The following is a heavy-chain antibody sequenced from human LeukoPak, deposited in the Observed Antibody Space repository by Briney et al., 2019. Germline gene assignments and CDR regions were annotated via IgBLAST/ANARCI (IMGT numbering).Heavy chain of an antibody. J-gene: IGHJ6*02. CDR2: IYYSGST. CDR3: ARHPEGMDV. V-gene: IGHV4-59*08. CDR1: GGSFSGYY. Sequence: PSETLSLACAVYGGSFSGYYWSWIRQPPGKGLEWIGYIYYSGSTNYNPSLKSRVTISVDTSKNQFSLKLSSVTAADTAVYYCARHPEGMDVWGQGTTVTVSS.